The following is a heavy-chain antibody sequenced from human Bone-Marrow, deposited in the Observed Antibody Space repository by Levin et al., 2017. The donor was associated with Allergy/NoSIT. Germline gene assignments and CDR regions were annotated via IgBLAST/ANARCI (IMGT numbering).Heavy chain of an antibody. D-gene: IGHD1-26*01. Sequence: GGSLRLSCAASGFTFSSYGMHWVRQAPGKGLEWVAIVSYDGSNEYYADSVKGRFTISRDNPKNTLFLQMNSLRADDTAVYYCAKGGGSYPYYFDYWGQGTLVTVSS. V-gene: IGHV3-30*18. CDR1: GFTFSSYG. CDR3: AKGGGSYPYYFDY. J-gene: IGHJ4*02. CDR2: VSYDGSNE.